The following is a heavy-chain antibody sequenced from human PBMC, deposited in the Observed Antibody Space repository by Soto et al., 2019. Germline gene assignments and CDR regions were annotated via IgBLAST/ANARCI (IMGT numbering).Heavy chain of an antibody. J-gene: IGHJ4*02. CDR3: ARGAPGYSSGNLLDY. V-gene: IGHV4-31*03. CDR1: GGSISSGGYY. CDR2: IYYSGST. D-gene: IGHD6-19*01. Sequence: SETLSLTCTVSGGSISSGGYYWSWIRQHPGKGLEWIGYIYYSGSTYYNPSLKSRVTISVDTSKNQFSLKLSSVTAADTAVYYCARGAPGYSSGNLLDYWGQGTLVTVSS.